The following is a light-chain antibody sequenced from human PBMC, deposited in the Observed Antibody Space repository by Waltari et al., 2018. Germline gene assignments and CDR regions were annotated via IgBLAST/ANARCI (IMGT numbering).Light chain of an antibody. CDR1: DSNIARNS. CDR3: AAWDDSRNGWV. CDR2: RNN. Sequence: QSVLTQPPSASGTPGQTVTISCSGGDSNIARNSVNWYQKYPGAAPKLLIFRNNQRPSAVPARFSGSKSGTSASLAISALQSEDESDDFCAAWDDSRNGWVFGEGTKVAVL. V-gene: IGLV1-44*01. J-gene: IGLJ3*02.